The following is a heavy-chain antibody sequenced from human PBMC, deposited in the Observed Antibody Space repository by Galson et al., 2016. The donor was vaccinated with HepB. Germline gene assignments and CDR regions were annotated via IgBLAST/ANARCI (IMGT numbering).Heavy chain of an antibody. D-gene: IGHD3-16*01. CDR2: ISSGSQFI. Sequence: SLRLSCAASGFIFRTYSMAWVRQPPGKGLEWVSFISSGSQFIYSADSVKGRFTTSRDTARSSLYLEMNSLRDEDTAVCYCAREADLGANDETFDMWGQGTMVTVS. CDR3: AREADLGANDETFDM. CDR1: GFIFRTYS. V-gene: IGHV3-21*01. J-gene: IGHJ3*02.